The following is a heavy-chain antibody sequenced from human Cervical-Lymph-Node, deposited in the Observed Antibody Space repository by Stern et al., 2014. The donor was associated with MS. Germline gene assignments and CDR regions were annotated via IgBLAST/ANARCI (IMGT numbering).Heavy chain of an antibody. CDR1: GYTFSGYS. V-gene: IGHV7-4-1*02. CDR2: INTNSGNP. D-gene: IGHD3-10*01. J-gene: IGHJ4*02. CDR3: ARFVDYPMGRVFDV. Sequence: VQLVQSGSEWKKPGASVKASCKASGYTFSGYSLNWVRQAPGQGLEWMGWINTNSGNPTYAQGFTGRFVFSLDTSVSTAYLQISSLKTEDTGIYFCARFVDYPMGRVFDVWGQGTQVTVSS.